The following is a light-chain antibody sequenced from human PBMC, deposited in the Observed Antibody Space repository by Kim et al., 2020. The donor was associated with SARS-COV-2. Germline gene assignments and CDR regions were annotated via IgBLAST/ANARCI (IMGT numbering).Light chain of an antibody. J-gene: IGKJ2*03. CDR1: QSLLHSDGKIS. CDR3: MQGLQRLYS. CDR2: EVS. Sequence: QPASISCKSSQSLLHSDGKISLYWYLQKPGQPPQLLIYEVSKRFSGVPERFSGSGSGTGFTLKISRVEAEDVGLYYCMQGLQRLYSFGQGTKLEI. V-gene: IGKV2D-29*01.